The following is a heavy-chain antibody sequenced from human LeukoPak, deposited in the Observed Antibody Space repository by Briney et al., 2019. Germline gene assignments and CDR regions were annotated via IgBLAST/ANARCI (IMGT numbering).Heavy chain of an antibody. J-gene: IGHJ6*02. CDR3: AREGTLAAYYYGMDV. CDR2: IIPIFGTA. Sequence: SVKVSCKASGGTFSSYAISWVRQAPGQGLEWMGGIIPIFGTANYAQKFQGRVTITADKSTSTAYMELSSLRSEDTAVYYCAREGTLAAYYYGMDVWGQGTTVTVSS. V-gene: IGHV1-69*06. D-gene: IGHD6-6*01. CDR1: GGTFSSYA.